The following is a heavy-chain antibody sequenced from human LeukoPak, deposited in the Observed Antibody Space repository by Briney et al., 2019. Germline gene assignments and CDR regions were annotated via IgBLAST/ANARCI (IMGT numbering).Heavy chain of an antibody. CDR2: ISSSSSYI. CDR3: ASYYDILTGPMDV. J-gene: IGHJ6*04. Sequence: GGSLRLSCAASGFTFSSYSMNWVRQAPGKGLEWVSSISSSSSYIYYADSVKGRFTISRDNAKNSLYLQMNGLRAEDTAVYYCASYYDILTGPMDVWGKGTTVTVSS. V-gene: IGHV3-21*01. CDR1: GFTFSSYS. D-gene: IGHD3-9*01.